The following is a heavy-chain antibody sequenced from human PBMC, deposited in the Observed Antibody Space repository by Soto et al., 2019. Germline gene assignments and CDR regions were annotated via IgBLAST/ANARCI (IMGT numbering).Heavy chain of an antibody. Sequence: ASVKVSCKASGGTFSSYTISWVRQAPGQGLEWMGRIIPILGIANYAQKFQGRVTITADKSTSTAYMELSSLRSEDTAVYYCVRDSPIGSTFSGSYLDYWGQGTLVTVSS. CDR2: IIPILGIA. V-gene: IGHV1-69*04. J-gene: IGHJ4*02. CDR1: GGTFSSYT. D-gene: IGHD1-26*01. CDR3: VRDSPIGSTFSGSYLDY.